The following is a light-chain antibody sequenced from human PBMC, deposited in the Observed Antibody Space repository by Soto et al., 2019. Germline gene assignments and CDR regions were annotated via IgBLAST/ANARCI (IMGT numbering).Light chain of an antibody. CDR2: EDN. Sequence: NFMLTQPHSVSESPGKTVTISCTRSRGSIASNYVQWHQQRPGSAPVSVIYEDNQRPSGVSDRFTGSIDSSSNSASLTISGLRTEDEADYYCQPYDSRVVVFGGGTQLTVL. V-gene: IGLV6-57*04. CDR3: QPYDSRVVV. CDR1: RGSIASNY. J-gene: IGLJ2*01.